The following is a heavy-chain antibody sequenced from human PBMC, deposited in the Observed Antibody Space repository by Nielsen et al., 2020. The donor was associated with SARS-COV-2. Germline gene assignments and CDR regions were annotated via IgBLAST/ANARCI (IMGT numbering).Heavy chain of an antibody. CDR2: ISSSGSYI. Sequence: GESLKISCAASGFTFSSYSMNWVRQAPGKGLEWVSSISSSGSYIYYADSVRGRFTISRDSAKNSLYLQMNSLRADDTAVYYCARYSGAYWGQGTLVTVSS. D-gene: IGHD2-21*01. J-gene: IGHJ4*02. V-gene: IGHV3-21*06. CDR1: GFTFSSYS. CDR3: ARYSGAY.